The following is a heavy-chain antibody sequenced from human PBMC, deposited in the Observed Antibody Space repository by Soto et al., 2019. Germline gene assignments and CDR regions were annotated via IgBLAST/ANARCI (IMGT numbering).Heavy chain of an antibody. D-gene: IGHD6-6*01. CDR3: ARGRVRSSSGVSWFDP. Sequence: QVHLVQSGAEVKSPGASVKVSCKASGYTLSAYYLHWVRHAPGQGLEWMGWLDPNTGRTNYAQKFKGRVTMTSDTSISTAFMELSRLTSDDSAVYYCARGRVRSSSGVSWFDPWGQGTLVTVSS. CDR1: GYTLSAYY. CDR2: LDPNTGRT. J-gene: IGHJ5*02. V-gene: IGHV1-2*02.